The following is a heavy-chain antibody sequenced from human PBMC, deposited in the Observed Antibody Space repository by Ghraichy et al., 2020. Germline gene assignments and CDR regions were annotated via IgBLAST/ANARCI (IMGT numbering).Heavy chain of an antibody. J-gene: IGHJ4*02. CDR1: GYSISSGYY. D-gene: IGHD1-26*01. CDR2: ISHGVNT. Sequence: SETLSLTCAVSGYSISSGYYWGWIRQPPGEGLEWIGSISHGVNTYFNPSLKSRVTISLDTSRNQFSLKLSFVTAADTAVYYCARVATFVYWGQGTLVTVSS. CDR3: ARVATFVY. V-gene: IGHV4-38-2*01.